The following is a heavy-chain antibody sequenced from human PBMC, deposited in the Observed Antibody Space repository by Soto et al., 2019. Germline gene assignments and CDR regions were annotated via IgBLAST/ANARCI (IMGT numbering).Heavy chain of an antibody. D-gene: IGHD5-12*01. V-gene: IGHV4-31*03. CDR1: VGSISSGGYY. Sequence: PSETLSLTCTVSVGSISSGGYYWSWIRQHPGKGLEWIGYIYYSGSTYYNPSLKSRVTISVDTSKNQFSLKLSSVTAADTAVYYCARGGYSGYDLDYWGQGTLVTVSS. CDR3: ARGGYSGYDLDY. J-gene: IGHJ4*02. CDR2: IYYSGST.